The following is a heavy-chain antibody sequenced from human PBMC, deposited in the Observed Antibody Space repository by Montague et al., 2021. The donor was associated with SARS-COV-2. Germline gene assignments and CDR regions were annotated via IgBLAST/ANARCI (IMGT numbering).Heavy chain of an antibody. V-gene: IGHV3-15*01. Sequence: SLRLSCAASGFTFSNAWMNWVRQAPGKGLEWVGRIKSKTDGETTDYAAPVKGRFTISRDDSKTTLYLQMNSLKTEDTAVYYCTTPLYRAVRVSRFDYRGQGSLVTVSS. CDR2: IKSKTDGETT. J-gene: IGHJ4*02. CDR3: TTPLYRAVRVSRFDY. CDR1: GFTFSNAW. D-gene: IGHD1-26*01.